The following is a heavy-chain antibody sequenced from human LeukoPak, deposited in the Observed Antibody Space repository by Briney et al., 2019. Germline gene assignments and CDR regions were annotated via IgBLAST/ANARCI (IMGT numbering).Heavy chain of an antibody. CDR3: ARLRGNYDSSGYTIFDY. D-gene: IGHD3-22*01. CDR1: GYTFTSYY. J-gene: IGHJ4*02. V-gene: IGHV1-46*01. Sequence: GASVKVSCKASGYTFTSYYMHWVRQAPGQGLEWMGIISPSGGSTSYAQKFQGRVTMTRDMSTSTVYIELSSLRSEDTAVYYCARLRGNYDSSGYTIFDYWGQGTLVTVSS. CDR2: ISPSGGST.